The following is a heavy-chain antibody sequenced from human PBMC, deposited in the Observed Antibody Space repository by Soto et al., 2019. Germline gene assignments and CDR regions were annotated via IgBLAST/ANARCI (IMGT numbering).Heavy chain of an antibody. D-gene: IGHD5-12*01. CDR1: GFTVGTHF. V-gene: IGHV3-53*01. CDR3: ARGFKWLDY. CDR2: VYSSGSA. J-gene: IGHJ4*02. Sequence: EVQLVESGGGLIQPGGSLRLSCAASGFTVGTHFLTWVRQAPGKGLEWVSVVYSSGSAYYADSVKGRFTISRDNSKNTLYLQMNSLRVEDTAVYYCARGFKWLDYWGQGTLVTVSS.